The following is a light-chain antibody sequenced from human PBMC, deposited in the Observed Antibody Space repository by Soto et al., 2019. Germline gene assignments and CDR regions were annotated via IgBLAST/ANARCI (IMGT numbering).Light chain of an antibody. CDR1: QSISSS. Sequence: DIQLTHSPSTLSASVGDRVTVTCRSSQSISSSLAWYQQPPGKAPKLLIYKASTLKSGVPSRFSGSGSGTEFTLTISSLQPDDFATYYCQHYNSYPLTFGGGTKVDIK. CDR2: KAS. V-gene: IGKV1-5*03. J-gene: IGKJ4*01. CDR3: QHYNSYPLT.